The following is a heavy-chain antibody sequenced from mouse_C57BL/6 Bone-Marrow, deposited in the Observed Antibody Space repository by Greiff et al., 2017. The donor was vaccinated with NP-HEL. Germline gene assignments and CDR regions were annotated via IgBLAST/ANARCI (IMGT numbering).Heavy chain of an antibody. D-gene: IGHD1-1*01. CDR3: ARRGDYYGSSYGAWFAY. CDR2: IYPRSGNT. CDR1: GYTFTSYG. Sequence: VQLQQSGAELARPGASVKLSCKASGYTFTSYGISWVKQRTGQGLEWIGEIYPRSGNTYYNEKFQGKATLTADKSSSTAYMELRSLTSEDSAVYFCARRGDYYGSSYGAWFAYWGQGTLVTVSA. J-gene: IGHJ3*01. V-gene: IGHV1-81*01.